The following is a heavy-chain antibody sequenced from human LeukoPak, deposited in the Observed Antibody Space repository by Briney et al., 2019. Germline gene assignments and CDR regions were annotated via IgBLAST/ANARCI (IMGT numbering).Heavy chain of an antibody. Sequence: PGGSLRLSCAASGFSFSKFSMNWVRQAPGKGLEWISYITSSSDSTYYADSVKGRFTISRDNSKNTLYLQMNSLRAEDTAVYYCARDSLMVRGGGHFDYWGQGTLVTVSS. CDR1: GFSFSKFS. J-gene: IGHJ4*02. CDR3: ARDSLMVRGGGHFDY. CDR2: ITSSSDST. V-gene: IGHV3-48*01. D-gene: IGHD3-10*01.